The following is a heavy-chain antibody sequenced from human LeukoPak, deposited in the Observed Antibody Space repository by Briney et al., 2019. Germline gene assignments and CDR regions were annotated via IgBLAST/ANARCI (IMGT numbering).Heavy chain of an antibody. CDR1: GFTFSSYA. D-gene: IGHD3-9*01. V-gene: IGHV3-30-3*01. J-gene: IGHJ3*02. CDR2: ISYDGSNK. Sequence: GRSLRLSCAASGFTFSSYAMPWVRQAPGKGLEWVAVISYDGSNKYYADSVKGRFTISRDNSKNTLYLQMNSLRAEDTAVYYCAKDMQKVNDILTGADAFDIWGQGTMVTVSS. CDR3: AKDMQKVNDILTGADAFDI.